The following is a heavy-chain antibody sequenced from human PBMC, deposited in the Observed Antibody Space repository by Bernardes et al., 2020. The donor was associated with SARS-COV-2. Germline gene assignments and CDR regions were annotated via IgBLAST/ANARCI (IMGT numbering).Heavy chain of an antibody. Sequence: GGSLRLSCAVSGFTISRYDMYWVRQAPGKGLDWVATISYDGRNKYYADSVKGRFSISRDDSINTLYLQMNSLRVEDTAVYYCARDMMVRGIIIRADYHGMDVWGQGTTVTVSS. V-gene: IGHV3-30*04. CDR3: ARDMMVRGIIIRADYHGMDV. CDR2: ISYDGRNK. CDR1: GFTISRYD. D-gene: IGHD3-10*01. J-gene: IGHJ6*02.